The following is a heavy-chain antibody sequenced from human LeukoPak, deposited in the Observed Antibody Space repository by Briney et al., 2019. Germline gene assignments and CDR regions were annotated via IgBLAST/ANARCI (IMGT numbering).Heavy chain of an antibody. D-gene: IGHD1-26*01. J-gene: IGHJ4*02. CDR1: AGSISSYY. V-gene: IGHV4-59*08. CDR2: IYYSGST. Sequence: SETQSLTCTVSAGSISSYYWSWIRQPPGKGLEWIGYIYYSGSTNYNPSLKSRVIISVDTSKNQFSLKLSSVTATDTGVYYCARHLYRGSYDYWGQGTLVTVSS. CDR3: ARHLYRGSYDY.